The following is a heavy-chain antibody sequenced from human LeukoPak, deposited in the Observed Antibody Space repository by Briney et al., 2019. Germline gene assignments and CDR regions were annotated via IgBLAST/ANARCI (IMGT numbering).Heavy chain of an antibody. CDR1: AFTFSSYG. Sequence: SGGSLRLSSAASAFTFSSYGMPWLRQAPGKGLEWLAFIRYDGSNKYYADYVKGRFTISRDNAKNTLYLQMNSLRAEDTAVYCCANSLRLIVVDYWGQGTLVTVSS. CDR3: ANSLRLIVVDY. D-gene: IGHD2-15*01. CDR2: IRYDGSNK. V-gene: IGHV3-30*02. J-gene: IGHJ4*02.